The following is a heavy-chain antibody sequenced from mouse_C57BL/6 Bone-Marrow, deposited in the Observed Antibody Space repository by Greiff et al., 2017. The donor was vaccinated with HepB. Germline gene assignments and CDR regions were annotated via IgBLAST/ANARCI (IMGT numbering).Heavy chain of an antibody. CDR1: GFTFSDFY. Sequence: EVMLVESGGGLVQSGRSLRLSCATSGFTFSDFYMEWVRQAPGKGLEWIAASRNKANDYTTEYSASVKGRFIVSRDTSQSILYLQMNALRAEDTAIYYCARDADYYGRPYWYFDVWGTGTTVTVSS. D-gene: IGHD1-1*01. CDR3: ARDADYYGRPYWYFDV. J-gene: IGHJ1*03. CDR2: SRNKANDYTT. V-gene: IGHV7-1*01.